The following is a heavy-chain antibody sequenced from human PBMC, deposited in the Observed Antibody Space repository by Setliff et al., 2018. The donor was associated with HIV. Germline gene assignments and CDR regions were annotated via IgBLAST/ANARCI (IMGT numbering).Heavy chain of an antibody. CDR3: ARVPTSSWYVTTQRTKEYFQQ. CDR2: LSNRGTT. CDR1: GDSISSHY. D-gene: IGHD6-13*01. V-gene: IGHV4-59*11. J-gene: IGHJ1*01. Sequence: SETLSLTCSVSGDSISSHYWSWIRQPPGKGLEWIGYLSNRGTTDYNPSLRNRVTISGDTSKNHFSLRLTSVTAADTAIYYCARVPTSSWYVTTQRTKEYFQQWGQGTLVTVSS.